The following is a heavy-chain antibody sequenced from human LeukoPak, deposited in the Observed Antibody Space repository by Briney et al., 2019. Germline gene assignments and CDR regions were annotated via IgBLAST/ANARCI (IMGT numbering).Heavy chain of an antibody. V-gene: IGHV3-23*01. CDR2: ISGSGGST. J-gene: IGHJ4*02. CDR1: GFTFSSYA. D-gene: IGHD6-19*01. Sequence: PGGSLRLSCAASGFTFSSYAMSWVRQAPGKGLEWVSAISGSGGSTYYADSVKGRFTVSRDNSKNTLYLQMNSLRAEDTAVYYCAKSIAVAGRFDYWGQGTLVTVSS. CDR3: AKSIAVAGRFDY.